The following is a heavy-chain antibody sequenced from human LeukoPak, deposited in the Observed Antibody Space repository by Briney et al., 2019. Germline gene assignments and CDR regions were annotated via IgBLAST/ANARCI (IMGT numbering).Heavy chain of an antibody. D-gene: IGHD2-21*02. CDR1: GYSISSGYH. Sequence: PSETLSLTCTVSGYSISSGYHWGWIRQSPGKGLEWIGSIYHGGGTYYNPSLRSRVIVSVDTSKNHFSLKMSSVTAADTAVYYCARDLASCAGDCYSDGFDYWGQGALVTVSS. CDR2: IYHGGGT. CDR3: ARDLASCAGDCYSDGFDY. J-gene: IGHJ4*02. V-gene: IGHV4-38-2*02.